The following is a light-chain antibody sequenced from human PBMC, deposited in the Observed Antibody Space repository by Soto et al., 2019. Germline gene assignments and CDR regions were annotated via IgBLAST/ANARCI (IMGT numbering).Light chain of an antibody. CDR2: AAS. CDR3: QQGYSIPYT. Sequence: DIQMTQSPSSLSASVGDRVTITCRASQSISSYLNWYQQKPGKAPKVLIYAASSMQSGVPSRFSGSGSGADFTLTISSLQHEDFAAYYCQQGYSIPYTFGQGTKLEIK. J-gene: IGKJ2*01. CDR1: QSISSY. V-gene: IGKV1-39*01.